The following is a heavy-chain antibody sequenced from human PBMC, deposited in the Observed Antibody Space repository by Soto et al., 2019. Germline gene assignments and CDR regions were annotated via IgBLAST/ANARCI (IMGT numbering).Heavy chain of an antibody. J-gene: IGHJ4*02. CDR1: GYTFTSCG. V-gene: IGHV1-18*01. CDR3: ARDSDFWSCYRKGGLHY. D-gene: IGHD3-3*01. Sequence: QVQLVQSGAEVKKPGASVKVSCKASGYTFTSCGISWVRQAPGQALEWMGWISAYNGNTNYAQKLQGRVTMTTDTSTRTAYMELRSLGSDDTAVYYCARDSDFWSCYRKGGLHYWGQGTLVTVSS. CDR2: ISAYNGNT.